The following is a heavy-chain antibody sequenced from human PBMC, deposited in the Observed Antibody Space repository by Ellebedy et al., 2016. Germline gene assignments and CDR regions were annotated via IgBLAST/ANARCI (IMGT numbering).Heavy chain of an antibody. CDR3: AREQRSGSYYGEFDY. CDR1: GYSISSGYY. V-gene: IGHV4-38-2*02. Sequence: SETLSLXXTVSGYSISSGYYWGWIRQPPGKGLEWIGSIYHSGSTYYNPSLKSRVTISVDTSKNQFSLKLSSVTAADTAVYYCAREQRSGSYYGEFDYWGQGTLVTVSS. J-gene: IGHJ4*02. D-gene: IGHD1-26*01. CDR2: IYHSGST.